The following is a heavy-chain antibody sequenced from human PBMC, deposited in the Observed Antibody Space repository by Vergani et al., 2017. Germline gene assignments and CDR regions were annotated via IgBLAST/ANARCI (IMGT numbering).Heavy chain of an antibody. Sequence: QVQLVQSGAEVKKPGSSVKVSCKASGGTFSSYAISWVRQAPGQGLEWMGRIIPILGIANYAQKFQGRVTITADKSTSTAYMELSSLRSEDTAVYYCARRIAAAGTYYYYGMDVWGKGTTVTVSS. J-gene: IGHJ6*04. V-gene: IGHV1-69*04. CDR1: GGTFSSYA. CDR3: ARRIAAAGTYYYYGMDV. D-gene: IGHD6-13*01. CDR2: IIPILGIA.